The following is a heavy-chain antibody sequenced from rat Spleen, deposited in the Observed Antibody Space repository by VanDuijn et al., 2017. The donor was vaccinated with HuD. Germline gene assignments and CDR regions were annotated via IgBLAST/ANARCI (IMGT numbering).Heavy chain of an antibody. J-gene: IGHJ4*01. Sequence: QVQLKESGPGLVKPSETLSLTCTVSGFSLTSYHVSWVRQPPGKGLEWMGVMWRGGSTEYNSALKSRLSISRDTSKNHIFLKMNSLQSEDTATYRCARAPGNGYVMDAWGQGASVTVSS. CDR3: ARAPGNGYVMDA. CDR1: GFSLTSYH. D-gene: IGHD5-1*01. V-gene: IGHV2-45*01. CDR2: MWRGGST.